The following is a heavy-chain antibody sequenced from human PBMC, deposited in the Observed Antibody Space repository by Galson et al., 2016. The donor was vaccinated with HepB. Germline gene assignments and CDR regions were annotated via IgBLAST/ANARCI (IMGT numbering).Heavy chain of an antibody. CDR1: GYTFTNYA. D-gene: IGHD1-26*01. Sequence: SVKVSCKASGYTFTNYAIHWVRQAPGQRLEWMGWINAGNGNTKYSQKFQGRVTITRDTSASTAYMELSSLRSEDTAVYYCARGVGRGWFDPWGQGTLVTVSS. V-gene: IGHV1-3*01. CDR3: ARGVGRGWFDP. CDR2: INAGNGNT. J-gene: IGHJ5*02.